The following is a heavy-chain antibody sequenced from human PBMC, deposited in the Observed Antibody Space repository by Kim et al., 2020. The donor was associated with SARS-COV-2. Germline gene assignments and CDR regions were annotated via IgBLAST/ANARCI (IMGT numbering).Heavy chain of an antibody. CDR3: ANNGMDV. J-gene: IGHJ6*02. V-gene: IGHV3-72*01. CDR1: GITFSDHY. CDR2: SRNKANSYTT. Sequence: GGSLRLSCAASGITFSDHYMDWVRQAPGKGLEWVGRSRNKANSYTTEYAASVKGRFTISRDDSKNSLYLRMNSLKTEDTAVYYCANNGMDVWGQGTTVTVSS.